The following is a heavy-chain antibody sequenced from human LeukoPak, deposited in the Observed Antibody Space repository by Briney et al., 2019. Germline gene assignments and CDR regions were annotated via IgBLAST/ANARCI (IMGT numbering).Heavy chain of an antibody. D-gene: IGHD2-2*01. V-gene: IGHV3-23*01. CDR1: GFTFSSYA. CDR3: ARDPSLRRIGSTSCYY. Sequence: GGSLRLSCAASGFTFSSYAMSWVRQAPGKGLEWVSAISGSGGSTYYADSVKGRFTISRDNSKNTLYLQMNSLRAEDTAVYYCARDPSLRRIGSTSCYYWGQGTLVTVSS. CDR2: ISGSGGST. J-gene: IGHJ4*02.